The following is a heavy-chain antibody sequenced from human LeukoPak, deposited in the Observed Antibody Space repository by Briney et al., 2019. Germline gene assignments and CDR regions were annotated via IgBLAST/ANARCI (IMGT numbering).Heavy chain of an antibody. D-gene: IGHD1-7*01. CDR3: ARVARGPVEL. CDR1: VGTISTYY. J-gene: IGHJ4*02. V-gene: IGHV4-59*01. Sequence: SETLALTCTVSVGTISTYYWSWIRQPPGKGLDWIGSIYYSGSPTYNPSLRSQFTISIDTPENQFSLKLNSVTAADTAVYYCARVARGPVELWGQGTLVTVSS. CDR2: IYYSGSP.